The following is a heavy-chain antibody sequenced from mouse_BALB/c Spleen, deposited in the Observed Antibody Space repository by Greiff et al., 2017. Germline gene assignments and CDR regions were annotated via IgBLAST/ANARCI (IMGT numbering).Heavy chain of an antibody. CDR3: AGRCSSGYVAY. D-gene: IGHD3-1*01. CDR1: GFTFSSYA. V-gene: IGHV5-9-4*01. CDR2: ISSGGSYT. Sequence: DVMLVESGGGLVKPGGSLKLSCAASGFTFSSYAMSWVRQSPEKRLEWVAEISSGGSYTYYPDTVTGRFTISRDNAKNTLYLEMSSLRSEDTAMYYCAGRCSSGYVAYWGQGTLVTVSA. J-gene: IGHJ3*01.